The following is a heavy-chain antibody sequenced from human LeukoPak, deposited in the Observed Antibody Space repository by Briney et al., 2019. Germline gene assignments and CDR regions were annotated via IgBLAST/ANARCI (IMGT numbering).Heavy chain of an antibody. CDR2: ISGSGGST. CDR1: GFTFSRYW. CDR3: AKDGHRHIVATTGPYYFDY. D-gene: IGHD5-12*01. V-gene: IGHV3-23*01. Sequence: QPGGSLRLSCAASGFTFSRYWMSWVRQAPGKGLEWVSAISGSGGSTYYADSVKGRFTISRDNSKNTLYLQMNSLRAEDTAVYYCAKDGHRHIVATTGPYYFDYWGQGTLVTVSS. J-gene: IGHJ4*02.